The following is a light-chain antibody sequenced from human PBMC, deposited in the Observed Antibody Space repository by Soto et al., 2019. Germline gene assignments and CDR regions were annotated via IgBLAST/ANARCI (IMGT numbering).Light chain of an antibody. CDR2: GAS. J-gene: IGKJ4*01. Sequence: EVMMTQSPATLSVSPGERATLSCRASQSLSNSYLAWYQQKPGQPPRLLIYGASTRATGIPARFSGSGSGTELTLTISSLQSEDFAVYYCQQYNAWPLTFGGGTKVEI. CDR1: QSLSNSY. CDR3: QQYNAWPLT. V-gene: IGKV3-15*01.